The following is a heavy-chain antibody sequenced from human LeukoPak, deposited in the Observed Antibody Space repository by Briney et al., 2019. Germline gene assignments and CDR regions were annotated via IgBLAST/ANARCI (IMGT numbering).Heavy chain of an antibody. CDR1: GGTFSSYA. D-gene: IGHD4-17*01. V-gene: IGHV1-69*05. Sequence: GASVKVSCKASGGTFSSYAISWVRQAPGQGLEWMGRIIPIFGTANYAQKFQGRVAITTDESTSTAYMELSSLRSEDTAVYYCASSPTTVTTSLIYWGQGTLVTVSS. CDR3: ASSPTTVTTSLIY. CDR2: IIPIFGTA. J-gene: IGHJ4*02.